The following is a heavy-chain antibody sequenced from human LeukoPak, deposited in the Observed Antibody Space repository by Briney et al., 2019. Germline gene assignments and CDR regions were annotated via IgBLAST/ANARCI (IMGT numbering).Heavy chain of an antibody. CDR3: SSGPIQLWLHNGMDV. V-gene: IGHV3-49*04. D-gene: IGHD5-18*01. Sequence: PGRSLRLSFTASGFTFGDHAMTGVRKAPGKGLEWVGFIIIKAYVGTTEYASSVKGRFTISREDSKSTAYLQMNSMRTEDTALYYRSSGPIQLWLHNGMDVWGKGTSVIVPS. CDR2: IIIKAYVGTT. J-gene: IGHJ6*04. CDR1: GFTFGDHA.